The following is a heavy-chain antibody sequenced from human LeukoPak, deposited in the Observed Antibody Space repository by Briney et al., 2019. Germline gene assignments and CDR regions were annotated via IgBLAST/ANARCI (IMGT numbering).Heavy chain of an antibody. CDR2: ISSSSSYI. J-gene: IGHJ4*02. V-gene: IGHV3-21*01. Sequence: GGSLRLFCAASGFTFSNYSMNWVRQAPGKGLEWVSSISSSSSYIYYADSVKGRFTISRDNAKNSLYLQMNSLRAEDTAVYYCARAPPRPDYYDSSGYYSPDYYFDYWGQGTLVTVSS. CDR1: GFTFSNYS. D-gene: IGHD3-22*01. CDR3: ARAPPRPDYYDSSGYYSPDYYFDY.